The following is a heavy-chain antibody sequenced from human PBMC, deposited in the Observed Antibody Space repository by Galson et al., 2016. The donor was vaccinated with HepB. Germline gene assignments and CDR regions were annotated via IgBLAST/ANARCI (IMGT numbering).Heavy chain of an antibody. J-gene: IGHJ6*02. CDR1: GFRFSSYA. Sequence: SCAASGFRFSSYAVSWVRQAPGKGLEWVSGISGSGGRTYYADSVKGRFTISRDNSKNTVYLQMNSLRVEDTALYYCAKDGYFASGSALYGMDVWGQGTTVTVSS. CDR2: ISGSGGRT. V-gene: IGHV3-23*01. D-gene: IGHD3-10*01. CDR3: AKDGYFASGSALYGMDV.